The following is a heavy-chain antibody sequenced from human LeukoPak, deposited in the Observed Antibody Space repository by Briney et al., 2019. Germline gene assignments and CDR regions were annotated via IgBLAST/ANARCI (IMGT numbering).Heavy chain of an antibody. CDR3: ARDRAVTTEMDY. J-gene: IGHJ4*02. CDR2: IRSSSSYI. Sequence: GGSLRLSCAASGFTFSTYAMSWVRQAPGKGLEWVSSIRSSSSYIYYADSVKGRFTISRDNAKNSLYLQMNSLRAEDTAVYYCARDRAVTTEMDYWGQGTLVTVSS. CDR1: GFTFSTYA. V-gene: IGHV3-21*01. D-gene: IGHD4-17*01.